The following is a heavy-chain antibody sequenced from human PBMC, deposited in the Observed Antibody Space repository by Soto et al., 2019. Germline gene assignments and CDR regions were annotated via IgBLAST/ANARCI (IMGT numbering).Heavy chain of an antibody. CDR2: ISYDGSNK. D-gene: IGHD3-22*01. J-gene: IGHJ1*01. V-gene: IGHV3-30-3*01. CDR3: ARSYYDSSGYYYTPLPSGYFQH. Sequence: GGSLRLSCAASGFTFSSYAMHWVRQAPGKGLEWVAVISYDGSNKYYADSVKGRFTISRDNSKNTLYLQMNSLRAEDTAVYYCARSYYDSSGYYYTPLPSGYFQHWGQGTLVTVSS. CDR1: GFTFSSYA.